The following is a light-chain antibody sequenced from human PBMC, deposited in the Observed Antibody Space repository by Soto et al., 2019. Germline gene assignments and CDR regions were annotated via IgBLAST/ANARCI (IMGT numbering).Light chain of an antibody. J-gene: IGKJ1*01. CDR3: QQYGHSPRT. CDR1: QSVADNY. CDR2: AAS. Sequence: EIVLTQSPGTLSLSPGDRATLSCKASQSVADNYLAWYQQKPGQAPRRLIYAASRRAIGIPDTFSGSVSGTAFTLTITRLEPEDFALYYCQQYGHSPRTFGQGTKVEIK. V-gene: IGKV3-20*01.